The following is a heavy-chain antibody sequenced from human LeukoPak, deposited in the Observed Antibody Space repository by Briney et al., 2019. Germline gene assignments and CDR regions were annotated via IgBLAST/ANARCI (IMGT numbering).Heavy chain of an antibody. V-gene: IGHV1-2*02. CDR3: ARAVRPRGLWLLYY. J-gene: IGHJ4*02. CDR2: INPNSGGT. Sequence: ASVKVSCKAPGYTFTGYYMHWVRQAPGQGLEWMGWINPNSGGTNYAQKFQGRVTTTRDTSISTAYMELSRLRSDDTAVYYCARAVRPRGLWLLYYWGQGTLVTVSS. CDR1: GYTFTGYY. D-gene: IGHD5-18*01.